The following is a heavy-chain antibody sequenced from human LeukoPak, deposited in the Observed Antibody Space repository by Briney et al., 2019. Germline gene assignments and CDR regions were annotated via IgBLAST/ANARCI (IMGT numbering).Heavy chain of an antibody. CDR3: ARVRSHWYFDL. V-gene: IGHV4-59*01. D-gene: IGHD1-26*01. CDR1: GGSFSGYY. CDR2: IYYSGST. J-gene: IGHJ2*01. Sequence: SETLSLTCAVYGGSFSGYYWSWIRQPPGKGLEWIGYIYYSGSTNYNPSLKSRVTISVDTSKNQFSLKLSSVTAADTAVYYCARVRSHWYFDLWGRGTLVTVSS.